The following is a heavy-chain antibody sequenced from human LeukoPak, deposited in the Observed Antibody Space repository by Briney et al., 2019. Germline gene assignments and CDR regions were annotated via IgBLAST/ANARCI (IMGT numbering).Heavy chain of an antibody. CDR1: GYSISSGYY. CDR3: AARVSPAWYFDY. J-gene: IGHJ4*02. D-gene: IGHD2-2*01. CDR2: IYHSGST. Sequence: SETLSLTCNVSGYSISSGYYWGWIRQPPGKGLEWIGSIYHSGSTYYNPSLKSRVTISVDTSKNQFSLKLSSVTAADTAVYYCAARVSPAWYFDYWGQGTLVTVSS. V-gene: IGHV4-38-2*02.